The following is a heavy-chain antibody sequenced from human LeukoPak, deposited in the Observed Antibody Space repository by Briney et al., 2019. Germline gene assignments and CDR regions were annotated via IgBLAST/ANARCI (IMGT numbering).Heavy chain of an antibody. CDR3: ARGRIAVAAPDNWFDP. J-gene: IGHJ5*02. CDR1: GGSTSSTTYY. D-gene: IGHD6-19*01. CDR2: IYFDGST. V-gene: IGHV4-39*07. Sequence: SETLSLTCTVSGGSTSSTTYYWAWIRQPPGKGLEWIGNIYFDGSTNYNPSLKSRVTISVDKSKNQFSLKLSSVTAADTAVYYCARGRIAVAAPDNWFDPWGQGTLVTVSS.